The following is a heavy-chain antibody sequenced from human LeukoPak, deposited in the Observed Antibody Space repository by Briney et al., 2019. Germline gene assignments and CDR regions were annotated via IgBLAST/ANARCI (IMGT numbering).Heavy chain of an antibody. CDR1: GFTISRYD. D-gene: IGHD2-2*02. CDR3: TRGRCASCYRDSGLDP. Sequence: PGGSLRLSCAASGFTISRYDIHWVRQVTGKGLEWVSFLSTTGDTYYQDSMKGRFTISRDTVRNSVYLQMDSLRADDTAVYYCTRGRCASCYRDSGLDPWGQGTLVTVSS. V-gene: IGHV3-13*01. CDR2: LSTTGDT. J-gene: IGHJ5*02.